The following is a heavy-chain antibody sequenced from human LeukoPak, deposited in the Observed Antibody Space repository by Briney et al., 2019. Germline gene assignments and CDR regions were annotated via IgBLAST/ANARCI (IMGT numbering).Heavy chain of an antibody. CDR2: IYYSGST. CDR3: ASLPSSGWSYFDY. V-gene: IGHV4-39*01. J-gene: IGHJ4*02. D-gene: IGHD6-19*01. Sequence: SESLSLTSTVSGGSISSSSYYWGWIRQPPGKGLEWIGIIYYSGSTYNNPSLKSRVTISVDTSKNQFSLKLSSVTAADTAVYYCASLPSSGWSYFDYWGQGTLVTV. CDR1: GGSISSSSYY.